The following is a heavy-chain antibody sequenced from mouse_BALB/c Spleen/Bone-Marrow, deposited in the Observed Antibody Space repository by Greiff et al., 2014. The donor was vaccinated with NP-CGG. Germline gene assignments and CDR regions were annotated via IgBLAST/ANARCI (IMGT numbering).Heavy chain of an antibody. CDR2: IDPANGNT. V-gene: IGHV14-3*02. D-gene: IGHD6-1*01. J-gene: IGHJ1*01. CDR3: ARSSLWYFDV. CDR1: GFNIKDTY. Sequence: EVMLVESGAELVKPGASVKLSCTASGFNIKDTYMHWVKQRPEQGLEWIGRIDPANGNTKYDPKFQGKATITADTSSNTAYLQLSSLTSEDTAVYYCARSSLWYFDVWGAGTTVTVSS.